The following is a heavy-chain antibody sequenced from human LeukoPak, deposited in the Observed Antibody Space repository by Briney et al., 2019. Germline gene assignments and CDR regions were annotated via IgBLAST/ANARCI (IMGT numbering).Heavy chain of an antibody. Sequence: ASVKVSCKASGYTFTGHYIHWVRQAPGQGLEWMGWINPNSGGTNYAQKFQGRVTMTRDTSISTAYMELSRLRSDDTAVYYCARVSVYGCSSTTCSVLDIWGQGTMVTVSS. D-gene: IGHD2-2*01. CDR2: INPNSGGT. J-gene: IGHJ3*02. CDR1: GYTFTGHY. V-gene: IGHV1-2*02. CDR3: ARVSVYGCSSTTCSVLDI.